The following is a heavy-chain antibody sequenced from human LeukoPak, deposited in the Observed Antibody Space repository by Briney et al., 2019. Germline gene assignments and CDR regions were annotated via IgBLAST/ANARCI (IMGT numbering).Heavy chain of an antibody. CDR1: GFIFNDYS. CDR2: IRYDGSNK. CDR3: AKDPTLDTATFFDY. Sequence: GGSLRLSCVGSGFIFNDYSMNWVRQAPGKGPEWVAFIRYDGSNKYYADSVKGRFTISRDNSKNTLYLQMNSLRAEDTAVYYCAKDPTLDTATFFDYWGQGTLVTVSS. D-gene: IGHD5-18*01. J-gene: IGHJ4*02. V-gene: IGHV3-30*02.